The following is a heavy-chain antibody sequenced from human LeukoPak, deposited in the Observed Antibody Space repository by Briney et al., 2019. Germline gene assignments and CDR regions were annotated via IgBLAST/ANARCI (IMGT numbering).Heavy chain of an antibody. CDR3: ARTQTRFDP. CDR1: GGSISSYY. Sequence: SETLSLTCTVSGGSISSYYWSWIRQPPGKGLEWIGYIYYSGSTNYNPSLKSRVTISVDTSKNQFSLKLSSVTAADTAVHYCARTQTRFDPWGQGTLVTVSS. J-gene: IGHJ5*02. CDR2: IYYSGST. V-gene: IGHV4-59*08.